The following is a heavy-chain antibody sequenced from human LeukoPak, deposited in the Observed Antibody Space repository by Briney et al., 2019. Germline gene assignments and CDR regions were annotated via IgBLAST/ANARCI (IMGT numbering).Heavy chain of an antibody. Sequence: WGSLRLSCAASGFTFSSYAMSWVRQAPGKGLEWVSSISGSGGSTNYADSVKGRFTISRDKSKNTLYLQMNSLRAEDTAVYYCAKDSSSWYSEYFQHWGQGTLVTVSS. CDR3: AKDSSSWYSEYFQH. CDR2: ISGSGGST. J-gene: IGHJ1*01. CDR1: GFTFSSYA. D-gene: IGHD6-13*01. V-gene: IGHV3-23*01.